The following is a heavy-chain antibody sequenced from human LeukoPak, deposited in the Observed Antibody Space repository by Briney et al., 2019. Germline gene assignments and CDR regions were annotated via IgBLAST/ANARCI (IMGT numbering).Heavy chain of an antibody. CDR2: IYPGNSDA. J-gene: IGHJ4*02. Sequence: GESLKISCKGSGYPFTTYWIGWVRQMPGKGLGWMGLIYPGNSDARYSPSFHGQVTISADTSISTAYLQWSSLKASDTAVYFCVCDCGNFDSFDFWGQGTLVTVSS. V-gene: IGHV5-51*01. D-gene: IGHD2-21*02. CDR3: VCDCGNFDSFDF. CDR1: GYPFTTYW.